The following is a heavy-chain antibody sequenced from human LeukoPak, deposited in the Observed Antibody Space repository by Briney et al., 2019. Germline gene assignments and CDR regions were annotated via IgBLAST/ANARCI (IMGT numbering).Heavy chain of an antibody. CDR1: GFTFSSYW. J-gene: IGHJ4*02. D-gene: IGHD3-22*01. Sequence: GGSLRLSCAASGFTFSSYWMSWVRQAPGKGLEWVADIKYDGSEKYYVDSVKGRFTSSRANAKHSLILQMKSPCAENTVVYYCARDPYFFDSSGLADYWGQGTLVTVSS. CDR3: ARDPYFFDSSGLADY. CDR2: IKYDGSEK. V-gene: IGHV3-7*01.